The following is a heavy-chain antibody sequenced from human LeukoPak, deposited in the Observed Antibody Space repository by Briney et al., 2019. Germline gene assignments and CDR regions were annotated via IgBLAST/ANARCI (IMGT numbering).Heavy chain of an antibody. D-gene: IGHD6-25*01. V-gene: IGHV1-2*06. CDR2: INPNSGGT. CDR3: ARDPGSSGDY. J-gene: IGHJ4*02. Sequence: ASVKVSYKASGYTFTAYYTHWVRQAPGQGLEWMGRINPNSGGTNYAQKFQGRVIMTRDTTSGTAYMESNSLRPDDTAVYYCARDPGSSGDYWGQGTLVTVSS. CDR1: GYTFTAYY.